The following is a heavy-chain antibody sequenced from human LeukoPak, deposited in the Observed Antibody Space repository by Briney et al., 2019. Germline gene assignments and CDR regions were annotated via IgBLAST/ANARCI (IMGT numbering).Heavy chain of an antibody. Sequence: ASVKVSCKASGGTFSSYAISWVRQAPGQGLEWMGGIIPIFGTANYAQKFQGRGTITADESTSTAYMELSSLRSEDTAVYYCARGRYCSSTSCPWGYWGQGTLVTVSS. CDR2: IIPIFGTA. J-gene: IGHJ4*02. D-gene: IGHD2-2*01. V-gene: IGHV1-69*01. CDR1: GGTFSSYA. CDR3: ARGRYCSSTSCPWGY.